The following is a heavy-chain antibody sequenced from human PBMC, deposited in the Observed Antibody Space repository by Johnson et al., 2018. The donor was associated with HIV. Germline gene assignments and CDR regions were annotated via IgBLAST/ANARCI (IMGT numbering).Heavy chain of an antibody. Sequence: VQLVESGGGVVRPGGSLRLSCAVSGFTFEDYGMSWVRQAPGKGLEWVSGINWNGGRTGYADFVKGRFTISRDNAKNSLYLQMNSLRADDTALYYCARSSSGLDAFDIWGQGTMVTVSS. CDR2: INWNGGRT. J-gene: IGHJ3*02. D-gene: IGHD3-22*01. CDR3: ARSSSGLDAFDI. CDR1: GFTFEDYG. V-gene: IGHV3-20*04.